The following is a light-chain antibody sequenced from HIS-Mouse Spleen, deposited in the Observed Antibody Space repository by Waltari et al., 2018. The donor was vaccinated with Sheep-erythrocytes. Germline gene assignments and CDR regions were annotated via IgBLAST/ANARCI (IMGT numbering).Light chain of an antibody. J-gene: IGLJ2*01. Sequence: QSVLTQPPSASGTPGQRVTISCSGSSSNIGSNTVNWYQQLPGTAPKLLIYSNNQRPSGVPGRFSGSKSGTSASLASSGLQSEDEADYYCAAWDDSLNGVVFGGGTKLTVL. CDR1: SSNIGSNT. CDR3: AAWDDSLNGVV. V-gene: IGLV1-44*01. CDR2: SNN.